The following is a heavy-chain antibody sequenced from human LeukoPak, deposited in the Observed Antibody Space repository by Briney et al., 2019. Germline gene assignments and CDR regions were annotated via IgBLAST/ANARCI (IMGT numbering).Heavy chain of an antibody. D-gene: IGHD4-23*01. CDR3: ANYGNNSMAY. V-gene: IGHV4-38-2*02. J-gene: IGHJ4*02. CDR2: VHHSGST. Sequence: PSETLSLTCTVSGYSISSGYYWGWIRQPPRKGLEWIGSVHHSGSTCYNPSLKSRVTISVDTSKNQFSLRLSSVTAADTAVYYCANYGNNSMAYWGQGTLVTVSS. CDR1: GYSISSGYY.